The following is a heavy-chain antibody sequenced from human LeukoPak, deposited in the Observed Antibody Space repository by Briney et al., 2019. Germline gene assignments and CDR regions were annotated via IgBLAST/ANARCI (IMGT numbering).Heavy chain of an antibody. Sequence: SETLSLTCAVYGGSFSGYYWSWIRQPPGKGLEWIGEINHSGSTNYNPSLKSRVTISVDTSKNQFSLKLSSVTAADTAVYYCARIPHHCSGGSCYYYYMDVWGKGTTVTVSS. D-gene: IGHD2-15*01. CDR2: INHSGST. CDR3: ARIPHHCSGGSCYYYYMDV. J-gene: IGHJ6*03. CDR1: GGSFSGYY. V-gene: IGHV4-34*01.